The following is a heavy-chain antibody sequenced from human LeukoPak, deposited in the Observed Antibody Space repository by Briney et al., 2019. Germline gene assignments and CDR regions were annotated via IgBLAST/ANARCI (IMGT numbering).Heavy chain of an antibody. J-gene: IGHJ4*02. CDR3: ARSRVGAHDY. CDR1: GYTFTSYG. CDR2: ISAYNGNT. V-gene: IGHV1-18*01. D-gene: IGHD1-26*01. Sequence: GASVKVSCKASGYTFTSYGISWVRQAPGQGLEWMGWISAYNGNTNYAQKFQGWVTMTRDTSISTAYMELSSLRSEDTAVYYCARSRVGAHDYWGQGTLVTVSS.